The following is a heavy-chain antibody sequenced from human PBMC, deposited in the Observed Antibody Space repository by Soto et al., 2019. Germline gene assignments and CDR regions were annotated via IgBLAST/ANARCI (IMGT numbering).Heavy chain of an antibody. CDR1: GFSFSKYT. Sequence: PGEALKISCEGSGFSFSKYTVGWVRQIPGKGLEWMGIIHPGDSDTRYSPSFQGQVTISADKSISTAYLQWSSLKASDTAMYYCTLSYXDSYYYYNGMXVWGQGTTVXVSS. CDR2: IHPGDSDT. D-gene: IGHD4-17*01. J-gene: IGHJ6*02. CDR3: TLSYXDSYYYYNGMXV. V-gene: IGHV5-51*01.